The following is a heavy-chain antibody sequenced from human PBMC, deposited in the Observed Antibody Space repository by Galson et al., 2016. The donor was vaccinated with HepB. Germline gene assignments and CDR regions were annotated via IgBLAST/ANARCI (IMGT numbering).Heavy chain of an antibody. J-gene: IGHJ4*02. CDR2: IYYNENT. D-gene: IGHD2-15*01. CDR1: GDSITSRGYY. Sequence: TLSLTCIVSGDSITSRGYYWNWIRQRPQTGLEWIGHIYYNENTYYDTSLRSRLSMSIGASGNHFSLNLTSAIAADTAVYYCARGMLPPCIGNSCYSSYIDSWGQGILVTVSS. V-gene: IGHV4-31*03. CDR3: ARGMLPPCIGNSCYSSYIDS.